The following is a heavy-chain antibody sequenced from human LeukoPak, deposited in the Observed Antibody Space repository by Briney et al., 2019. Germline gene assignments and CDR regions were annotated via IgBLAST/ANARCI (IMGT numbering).Heavy chain of an antibody. CDR3: AREAAVAGTLGWFDP. CDR2: ISAYNGNT. V-gene: IGHV1-18*01. J-gene: IGHJ5*02. Sequence: ASVKVSCKASGYTFTSYAMHWVRQAPGQGLEWMGWISAYNGNTNYAQKLQGRVTMTTDTSTSTAYMELRSLRSDDTAVYYCAREAAVAGTLGWFDPWGQGTLVTVSS. CDR1: GYTFTSYA. D-gene: IGHD6-19*01.